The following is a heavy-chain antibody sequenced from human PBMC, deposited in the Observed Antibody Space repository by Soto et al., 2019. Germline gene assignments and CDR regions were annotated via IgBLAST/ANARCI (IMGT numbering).Heavy chain of an antibody. CDR1: GYTFTSYA. CDR2: TNADNGNT. Sequence: ASVKVSCKASGYTFTSYAMHWVRQAPGQRLEWMGWTNADNGNTKYAQKFQGRVTITRDTSASTAYMELRSLRSDDTAVYYCARWLGDYEIDYWGQGTLVTVSS. CDR3: ARWLGDYEIDY. D-gene: IGHD4-17*01. J-gene: IGHJ4*02. V-gene: IGHV1-3*01.